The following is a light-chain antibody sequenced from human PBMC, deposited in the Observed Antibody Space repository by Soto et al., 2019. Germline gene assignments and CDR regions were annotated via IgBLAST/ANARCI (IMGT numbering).Light chain of an antibody. CDR1: QSVSSY. Sequence: EIVLTQSPATLSLSPGERATLSCRASQSVSSYLAWYQQKPGQAPRLLIYCASSRATGIPDRFSGSGSGTDFTLTISRLEAEDFAVYYCQQDGSSLFTFGGGTKVDI. V-gene: IGKV3-20*01. J-gene: IGKJ4*01. CDR3: QQDGSSLFT. CDR2: CAS.